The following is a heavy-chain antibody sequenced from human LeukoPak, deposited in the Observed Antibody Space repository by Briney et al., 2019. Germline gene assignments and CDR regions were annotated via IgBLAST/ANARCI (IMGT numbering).Heavy chain of an antibody. CDR3: AKGIYSSVWSYFDY. J-gene: IGHJ4*01. V-gene: IGHV3-23*01. CDR1: GFTFSNSA. D-gene: IGHD6-19*01. Sequence: GGSLRLSCAAPGFTFSNSAMGTVRQAPGKGLEWDSTLSGSGITTYYADCVEGRFTISRANSKNTLYLKMNSLRAEDTAGYYCAKGIYSSVWSYFDYWGHGTLVTVSS. CDR2: LSGSGITT.